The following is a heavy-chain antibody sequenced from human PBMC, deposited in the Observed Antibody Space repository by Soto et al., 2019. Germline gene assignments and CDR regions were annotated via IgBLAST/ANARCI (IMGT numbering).Heavy chain of an antibody. CDR2: IYYSGST. CDR1: GGSFSSGVYY. V-gene: IGHV4-30-4*01. J-gene: IGHJ5*02. D-gene: IGHD3-9*01. CDR3: ARWARYFDATRDWFDP. Sequence: QVQLQESGPGLVKPSQTLSLTCTVSGGSFSSGVYYWSWIRQPLGKGLEWIGYIYYSGSTFSNPSLKSRVTISVDTSKNQFSLKLSSVTAADTAVYYCARWARYFDATRDWFDPWGQGTLVTVSS.